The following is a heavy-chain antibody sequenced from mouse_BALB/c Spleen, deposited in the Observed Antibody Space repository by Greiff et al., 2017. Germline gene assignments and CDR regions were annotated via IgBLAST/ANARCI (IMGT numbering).Heavy chain of an antibody. CDR1: GYTFTDYE. V-gene: IGHV1-15*01. D-gene: IGHD2-1*01. Sequence: VQLQQSGAELVRPGASVTLSCKASGYTFTDYEMHWVKQTPVHGLEWIGAIDPETGGTAYNQKFKGKATLTADKSSSTAYMELRSLTSEDSAVYYCTRDLYGNYAYWGQGTLVTVSA. CDR3: TRDLYGNYAY. J-gene: IGHJ3*01. CDR2: IDPETGGT.